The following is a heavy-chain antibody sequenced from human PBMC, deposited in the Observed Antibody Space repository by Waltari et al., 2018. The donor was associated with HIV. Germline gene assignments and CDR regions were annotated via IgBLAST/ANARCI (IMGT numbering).Heavy chain of an antibody. D-gene: IGHD3-22*01. J-gene: IGHJ3*02. V-gene: IGHV1-2*02. CDR3: ARGDDTSGYYQEKAFDI. Sequence: QVQLVQSGAEVTKPGASVKVSCKASRNSFTGHYMHWVRQAPGQGLEWMGWNNPSSGGTNYAQKFQGRVTMTRDTSISTAYMELSSLRSDDTAVYYCARGDDTSGYYQEKAFDIWGQGTMVTVSS. CDR2: NNPSSGGT. CDR1: RNSFTGHY.